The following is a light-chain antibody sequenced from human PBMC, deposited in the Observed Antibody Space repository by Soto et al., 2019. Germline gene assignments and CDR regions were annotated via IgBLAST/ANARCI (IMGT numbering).Light chain of an antibody. CDR1: QDISSY. V-gene: IGKV1-9*01. J-gene: IGKJ1*01. Sequence: GDRVTITCRASQDISSYLAWYQQKPGKAPKLLIYAASTLQSGVPSRFSGSGSGTEFTLTISSLQPEDFATYYCQKLNSYPRTFGQGTKVDIK. CDR2: AAS. CDR3: QKLNSYPRT.